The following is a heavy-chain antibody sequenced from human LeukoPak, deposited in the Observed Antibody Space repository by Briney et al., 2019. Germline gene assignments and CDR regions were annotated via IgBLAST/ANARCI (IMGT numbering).Heavy chain of an antibody. CDR3: AREIDRDDYNRFFDY. J-gene: IGHJ4*02. D-gene: IGHD5-24*01. CDR1: GYSFSTYT. V-gene: IGHV1-3*01. CDR2: INAGNGNT. Sequence: ASVKVSCKASGYSFSTYTMNWVRQAPEQRLEWMGWINAGNGNTKYSQKFQGRVTITRDTSASTAYMEMRSLRSEDTAVYYCAREIDRDDYNRFFDYWGQGTLVTVSS.